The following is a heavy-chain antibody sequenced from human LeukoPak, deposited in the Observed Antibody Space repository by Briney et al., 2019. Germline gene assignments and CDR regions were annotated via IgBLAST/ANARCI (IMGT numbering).Heavy chain of an antibody. CDR1: GFTFSSYW. V-gene: IGHV3-74*01. CDR3: AREYCSGGSCSNGLDV. J-gene: IGHJ6*02. CDR2: INSDGSTT. D-gene: IGHD2-15*01. Sequence: GGSLRLSCAASGFTFSSYWMHWVRQDPGKGLVWVSRINSDGSTTNYADSVKGRFTISRDNSKNTLYLQMNSLRAEDTAVYYCAREYCSGGSCSNGLDVWGQGTTVTVSS.